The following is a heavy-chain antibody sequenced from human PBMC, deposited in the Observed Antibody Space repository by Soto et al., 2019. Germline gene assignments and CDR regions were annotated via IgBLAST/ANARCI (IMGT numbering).Heavy chain of an antibody. CDR2: ISSNGGST. CDR3: AREVYSSEYWFEY. CDR1: GFTFSSYA. Sequence: PGGSRRRACAASGFTFSSYARHWVRQAPGKGLEYVSAISSNGGSTYYANSVKGRFPISRDNSKNTLYLQMGSLSAEDMAVYYCAREVYSSEYWFEYWGQGTLVTVSS. V-gene: IGHV3-64*01. D-gene: IGHD6-19*01. J-gene: IGHJ4*02.